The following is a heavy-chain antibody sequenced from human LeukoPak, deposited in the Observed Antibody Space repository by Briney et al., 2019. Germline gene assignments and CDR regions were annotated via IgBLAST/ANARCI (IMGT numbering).Heavy chain of an antibody. V-gene: IGHV3-15*01. CDR2: IKSKTDGGTI. CDR1: GFTFGNAW. Sequence: GGSLRPSCAASGFTFGNAWMRWVRQAPGKGLEWVGRIKSKTDGGTIDYAAPVKGRFTISRDDSKNTLYLQMNSLKIEDTAVYYCTTGLTETDNFDYWGQGTLVTVSS. D-gene: IGHD6-19*01. CDR3: TTGLTETDNFDY. J-gene: IGHJ4*02.